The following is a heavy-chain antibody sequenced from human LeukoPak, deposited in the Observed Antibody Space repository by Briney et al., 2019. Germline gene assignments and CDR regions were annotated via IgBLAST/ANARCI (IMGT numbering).Heavy chain of an antibody. Sequence: LAGGSLRLSCAASGFTFSSYGMHWVRQAPGKGLEWVAVISYDGSNKYYADSVKGRFTISRDNSKNTLYLQMNSLRAEDTAVYYCAKGWGGSGPMDVWGQGTTVTVSS. D-gene: IGHD3-10*01. CDR2: ISYDGSNK. J-gene: IGHJ6*02. V-gene: IGHV3-30*18. CDR3: AKGWGGSGPMDV. CDR1: GFTFSSYG.